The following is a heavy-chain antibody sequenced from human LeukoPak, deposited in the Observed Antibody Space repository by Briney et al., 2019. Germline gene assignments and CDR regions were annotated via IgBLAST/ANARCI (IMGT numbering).Heavy chain of an antibody. CDR3: ARARYSSGWYYFDY. D-gene: IGHD6-19*01. CDR2: IKQDGSEK. V-gene: IGHV3-7*01. CDR1: GFTFSSYW. J-gene: IGHJ4*02. Sequence: GGSLRLSCAASGFTFSSYWMSWVRQAPGKGLEWVANIKQDGSEKYYVDSVKGRFTISRDNAKNSLYLQMNSLRAEDTAVYYCARARYSSGWYYFDYWGQGTLVTVSS.